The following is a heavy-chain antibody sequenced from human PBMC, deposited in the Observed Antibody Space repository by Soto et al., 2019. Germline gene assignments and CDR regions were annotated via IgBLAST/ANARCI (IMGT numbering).Heavy chain of an antibody. CDR3: ARLRSYAASFDI. D-gene: IGHD3-10*01. CDR2: IHYRGST. V-gene: IGHV4-59*11. J-gene: IGHJ3*02. Sequence: PSETLSLTCTVSGGSISSHYWSWIRQPPGKGLEWIGYIHYRGSTNYNPSLKSRITISVDTSKTQFSLRLSSGTAADTAIYYCARLRSYAASFDIWGQGTMVTVS. CDR1: GGSISSHY.